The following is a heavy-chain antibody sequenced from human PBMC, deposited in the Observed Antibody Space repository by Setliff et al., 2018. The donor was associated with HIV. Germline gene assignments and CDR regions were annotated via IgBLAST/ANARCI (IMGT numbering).Heavy chain of an antibody. J-gene: IGHJ6*03. V-gene: IGHV5-51*01. CDR3: VRHRSAVAGTRIGYCYYMDV. CDR2: IYPGDSDI. Sequence: GESLKISCEASGYTFTNYWIGWVRQMPGKGLEWMGIIYPGDSDIIYSPSFQGQVTISADKSITTAYLQWSRLKASDTAIYYCVRHRSAVAGTRIGYCYYMDVWGKGTTVTVSS. CDR1: GYTFTNYW. D-gene: IGHD6-19*01.